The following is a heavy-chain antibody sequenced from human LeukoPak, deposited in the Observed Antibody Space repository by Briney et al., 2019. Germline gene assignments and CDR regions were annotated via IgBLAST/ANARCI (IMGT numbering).Heavy chain of an antibody. D-gene: IGHD3-10*01. V-gene: IGHV1-18*01. J-gene: IGHJ4*02. CDR1: GYTFTSYA. Sequence: ASVRVSCKASGYTFTSYAMNWVRQAPGQGLEWMGWISAYNGNTNYAQKLQGRVTMTTDTSTSTAYMELRSLRSDDTAVYYCAREYYGSGRAFDYWGQGTLVTVSS. CDR3: AREYYGSGRAFDY. CDR2: ISAYNGNT.